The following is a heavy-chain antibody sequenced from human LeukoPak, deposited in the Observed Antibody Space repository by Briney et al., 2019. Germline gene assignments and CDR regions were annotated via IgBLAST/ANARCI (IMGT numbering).Heavy chain of an antibody. Sequence: SQTLSLTCTVSGGSISSGSYYWNWIRQPAGKGLEWIGRIYTSGSTDYNPSLKSRVAISVDTSKNQFSLNLSSVTAADTAIYYCARDNWVDCWGQGTLVTVSS. V-gene: IGHV4-61*02. CDR1: GGSISSGSYY. J-gene: IGHJ5*01. CDR3: ARDNWVDC. CDR2: IYTSGST.